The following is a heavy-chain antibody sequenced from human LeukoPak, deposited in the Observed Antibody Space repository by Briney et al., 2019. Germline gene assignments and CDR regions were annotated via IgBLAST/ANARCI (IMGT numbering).Heavy chain of an antibody. J-gene: IGHJ4*02. D-gene: IGHD6-13*01. V-gene: IGHV4-39*07. CDR2: VYYTGST. CDR1: GGSITSSTYY. CDR3: ARAAYSSSWSFDY. Sequence: PETLSLTCTVSGGSITSSTYYWGWIRQPPGKGLEWIGSVYYTGSTDYNPSLKSRVTMSIDTSKNQFSLKLTSVTAADTAVYYCARAAYSSSWSFDYWGQGTLVTVSS.